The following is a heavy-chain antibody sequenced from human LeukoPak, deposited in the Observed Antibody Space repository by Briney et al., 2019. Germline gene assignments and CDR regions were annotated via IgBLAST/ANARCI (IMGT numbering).Heavy chain of an antibody. CDR2: IYYRGST. CDR3: ARDKWGSSTWNNYYYYYMDV. CDR1: GYSISSGYY. Sequence: SSETLSLTCTVSGYSISSGYYWGWIRQPPGKGLEWIGYIYYRGSTDYNPSLKSRVTIPVDTSKNQFSLKLSSVTAADTAVYYCARDKWGSSTWNNYYYYYMDVWGKGTTVTISS. D-gene: IGHD6-13*01. J-gene: IGHJ6*03. V-gene: IGHV4-38-2*02.